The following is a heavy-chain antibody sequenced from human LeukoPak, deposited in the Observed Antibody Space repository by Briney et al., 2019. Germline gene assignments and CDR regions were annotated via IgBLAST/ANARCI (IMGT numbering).Heavy chain of an antibody. J-gene: IGHJ6*03. V-gene: IGHV3-21*04. CDR3: ASMVRGETHYYYYMDV. CDR1: GFTFSSYS. Sequence: GGSLRLSCAASGFTFSSYSMNWVRQAPGKGLEWVSAISGSGGSTYYADSVKGRFTISRDNAKNSLYLQMNSLRAEDTAVYYCASMVRGETHYYYYMDVWGKGTTVTVSS. D-gene: IGHD3-10*01. CDR2: ISGSGGST.